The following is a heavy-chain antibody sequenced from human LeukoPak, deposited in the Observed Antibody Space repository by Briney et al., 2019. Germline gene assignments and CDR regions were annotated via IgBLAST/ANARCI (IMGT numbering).Heavy chain of an antibody. Sequence: PSETLSLTCGVSGGSISNTNWWSWVRQPPGQGLEWIGEISLTGLTHYNPSLGSRVTVSLDKSENQLSLNLTSVTAADTAVYYCSRENGAFSPFGYWGQGTLVTVLS. V-gene: IGHV4-4*02. J-gene: IGHJ4*02. D-gene: IGHD2-8*01. CDR3: SRENGAFSPFGY. CDR1: GGSISNTNW. CDR2: ISLTGLT.